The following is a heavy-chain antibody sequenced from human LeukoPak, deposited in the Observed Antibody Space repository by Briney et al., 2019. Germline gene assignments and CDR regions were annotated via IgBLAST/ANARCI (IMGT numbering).Heavy chain of an antibody. CDR1: GFTFSNYW. V-gene: IGHV3-74*01. CDR3: AKEEWLGKMNYFDH. D-gene: IGHD6-19*01. J-gene: IGHJ4*02. CDR2: IRHDAGVT. Sequence: AGGSLRLSCAASGFTFSNYWMHWVRQAPGKGLVWVSRIRHDAGVTTYADSVKGRFTISKDTSKNTLYLQMNSLRAEDTAVYYCAKEEWLGKMNYFDHWGQGTLVTVSS.